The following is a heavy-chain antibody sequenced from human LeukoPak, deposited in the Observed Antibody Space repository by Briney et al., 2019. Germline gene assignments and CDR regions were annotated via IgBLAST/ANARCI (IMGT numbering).Heavy chain of an antibody. CDR3: ARGGTMVRGVITGDYFDY. CDR2: IIPIFRTA. Sequence: ASVKVSCKAAGGTFSSYTISWVRQAPGQGLEWMGGIIPIFRTANYAQKFKGRVTITADESTSAAYMELSSLRSEDTAVYYCARGGTMVRGVITGDYFDYWGQGTLVTVSS. J-gene: IGHJ4*02. D-gene: IGHD3-10*01. V-gene: IGHV1-69*13. CDR1: GGTFSSYT.